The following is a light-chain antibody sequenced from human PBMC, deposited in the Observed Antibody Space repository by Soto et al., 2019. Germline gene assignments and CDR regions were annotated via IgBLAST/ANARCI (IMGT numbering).Light chain of an antibody. Sequence: QPVLTQPPSASGTPGQRVTISCSGTSSNIGSNFVYWYQQVPGTAPKLLIYRNNQRPPGVPDRFSGSKSGTSASLAISGLRSEDEADYYCAAWDDSLNANWVFGGGTKLTVL. J-gene: IGLJ3*02. CDR2: RNN. CDR1: SSNIGSNF. CDR3: AAWDDSLNANWV. V-gene: IGLV1-47*01.